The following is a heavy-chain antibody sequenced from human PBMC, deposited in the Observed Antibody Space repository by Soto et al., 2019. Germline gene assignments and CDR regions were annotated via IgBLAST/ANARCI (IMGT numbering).Heavy chain of an antibody. CDR3: AKVFPLLWFGGGSHAFDI. CDR1: GFTFSSYA. J-gene: IGHJ3*02. Sequence: GGSLRLSCAASGFTFSSYAMSWVRQAPGKGLEWVSAISGSGGSTYYADSVKGRFTIPRDNSKNTRYLQMNSRRAEDTAVYYCAKVFPLLWFGGGSHAFDIWGQGTMVTVSS. V-gene: IGHV3-23*01. CDR2: ISGSGGST. D-gene: IGHD3-10*01.